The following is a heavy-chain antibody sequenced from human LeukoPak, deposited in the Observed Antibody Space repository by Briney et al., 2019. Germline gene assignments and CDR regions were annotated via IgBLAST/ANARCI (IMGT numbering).Heavy chain of an antibody. CDR1: GFTFSSYG. D-gene: IGHD3-10*01. CDR2: ISGSGGST. J-gene: IGHJ4*02. Sequence: GGSLRLSCAASGFTFSSYGMSWVRQAPGKGLEWVSAISGSGGSTYYADSVKGRFTVSRDNSKNTLYLQMNSLRAEDTAVYYCAKSTTNYYYGSGDYWGQGTLVTVSS. CDR3: AKSTTNYYYGSGDY. V-gene: IGHV3-23*01.